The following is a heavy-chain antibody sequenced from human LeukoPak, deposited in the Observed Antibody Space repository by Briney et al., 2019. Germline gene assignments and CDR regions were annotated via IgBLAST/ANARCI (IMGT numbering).Heavy chain of an antibody. CDR3: ARVIRAAPGKGYFDY. D-gene: IGHD6-13*01. CDR2: ISGSGGST. J-gene: IGHJ4*02. Sequence: GGSLRLSCATSGFIFSTYALSWVCQAPGKGLEWASSISGSGGSTYHADSVKGRFTISRDSSKNTLYLQMNSLRAEDTAIYYCARVIRAAPGKGYFDYWGQGTLVTASS. CDR1: GFIFSTYA. V-gene: IGHV3-23*01.